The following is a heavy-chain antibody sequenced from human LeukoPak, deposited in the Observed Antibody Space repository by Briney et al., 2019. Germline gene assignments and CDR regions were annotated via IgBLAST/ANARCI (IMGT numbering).Heavy chain of an antibody. J-gene: IGHJ3*02. CDR2: INQDGSDK. V-gene: IGHV3-7*01. Sequence: GGSLRLSCEASGFRFGGFWMNWVRQAPGKGPERVANINQDGSDKLYVDSVKGRFTISRDNAKNSLYLQMNILRVEDTAVYYCTRDVREAYDIWGHGTMVTVSS. CDR3: TRDVREAYDI. CDR1: GFRFGGFW. D-gene: IGHD3-16*01.